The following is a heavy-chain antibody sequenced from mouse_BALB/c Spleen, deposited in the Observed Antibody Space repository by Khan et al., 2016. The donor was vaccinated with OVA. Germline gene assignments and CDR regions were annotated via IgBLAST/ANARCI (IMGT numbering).Heavy chain of an antibody. V-gene: IGHV9-3*02. J-gene: IGHJ4*01. D-gene: IGHD2-3*01. Sequence: QIQLVQSGPELKKPGETVKISCKASGYTFTKNGMNWVKQAPGKGLKWMGWINTNTGEPTYVEEFKGRFAFSLETSASTAYLQINNLKNEDTGTYFCARSRWLLPAMDCWGQGTSVTVSS. CDR3: ARSRWLLPAMDC. CDR1: GYTFTKNG. CDR2: INTNTGEP.